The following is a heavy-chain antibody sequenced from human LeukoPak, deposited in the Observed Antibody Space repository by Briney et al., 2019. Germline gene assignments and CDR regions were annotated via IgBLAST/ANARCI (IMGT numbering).Heavy chain of an antibody. D-gene: IGHD3-10*01. V-gene: IGHV3-64*01. J-gene: IGHJ4*01. CDR1: RLTFTTYS. CDR2: ITPTGGTT. Sequence: GGSLRLSCAASRLTFTTYSIYWVRQAPGKGLEYVSAITPTGGTTYYANSIKGRFTISRDTSKDTVYLQMGSLRPEDMAVYYCARGSRGADHWGQGTLVTVSS. CDR3: ARGSRGADH.